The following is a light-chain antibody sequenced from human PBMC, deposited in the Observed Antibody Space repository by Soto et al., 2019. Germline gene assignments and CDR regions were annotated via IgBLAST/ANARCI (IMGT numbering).Light chain of an antibody. CDR3: SSYAGSSTFV. CDR2: ECT. Sequence: QSGLTHSASVSGSPGQSITISCTGSSSDVGSSNLVSWYQHHPGKAPKLMIYECTSRPSGGSNRFSGSHSGSTASLTISALPPEDEADYYCSSYAGSSTFVFGTGTKVTVL. J-gene: IGLJ1*01. V-gene: IGLV2-23*01. CDR1: SSDVGSSNL.